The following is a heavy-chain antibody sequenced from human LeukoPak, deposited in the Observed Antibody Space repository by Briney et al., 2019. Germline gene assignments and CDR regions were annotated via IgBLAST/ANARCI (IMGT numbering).Heavy chain of an antibody. CDR1: GFTFSTSG. Sequence: PGGSLRLSCAASGFTFSTSGMHWVRQAPGKGLEWVAVISYDGRNKYYADSVKGRFTISRDNSKNTLYLQMNSLRAEDTAVYYCAKDLEDTGYFDYWGQGALVTVSS. J-gene: IGHJ4*02. V-gene: IGHV3-30*18. CDR3: AKDLEDTGYFDY. D-gene: IGHD2-15*01. CDR2: ISYDGRNK.